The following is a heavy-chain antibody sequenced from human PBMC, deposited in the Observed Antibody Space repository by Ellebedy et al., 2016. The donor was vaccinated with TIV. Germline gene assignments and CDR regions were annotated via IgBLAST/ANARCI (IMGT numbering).Heavy chain of an antibody. Sequence: GGSLRLXXAASGFTFSSYWMHWVRQAPGKGLVWVSRISSEGSTTTYADSARGRFTISRDNAKNTLYLQMNSLRAEDTAVYYCARAIGAGDGTWGQGALVTVSS. CDR3: ARAIGAGDGT. J-gene: IGHJ5*02. CDR1: GFTFSSYW. D-gene: IGHD2-15*01. V-gene: IGHV3-74*03. CDR2: ISSEGSTT.